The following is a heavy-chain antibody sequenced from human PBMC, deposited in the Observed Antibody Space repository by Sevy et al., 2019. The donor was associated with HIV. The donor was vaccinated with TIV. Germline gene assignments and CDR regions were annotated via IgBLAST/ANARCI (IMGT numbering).Heavy chain of an antibody. D-gene: IGHD3-22*01. CDR3: AKAVYDSKVVVTNGFDY. CDR1: GFTFGTYA. V-gene: IGHV3-23*01. J-gene: IGHJ4*02. CDR2: ISGSGGRT. Sequence: GGSLRLSCAASGFTFGTYAMSWVRQAPGKGLEWVSTISGSGGRTYYADSVKGRFTISRDKSKNTLYLQMNSLRAEDTAVYYCAKAVYDSKVVVTNGFDYWGQGTLVTVSS.